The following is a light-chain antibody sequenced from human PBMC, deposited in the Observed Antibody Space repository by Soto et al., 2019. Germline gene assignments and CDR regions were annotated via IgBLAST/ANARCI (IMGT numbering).Light chain of an antibody. CDR2: GAS. CDR1: HSVSSR. V-gene: IGKV3-15*01. Sequence: EIVMTQSPATLSVSPGERATLSCRASHSVSSRLAWYQQKPGKAPRLLIYGASTRATGLPARFSGSGSGTEFTLTISSLQSEDFAVYYCQHDNNWPLTFGGGTKVVIK. CDR3: QHDNNWPLT. J-gene: IGKJ4*01.